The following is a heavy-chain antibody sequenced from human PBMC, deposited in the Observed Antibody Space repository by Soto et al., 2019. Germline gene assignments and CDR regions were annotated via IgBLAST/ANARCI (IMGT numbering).Heavy chain of an antibody. CDR1: GVSISSGGYS. Sequence: SETLSLTCAVSGVSISSGGYSWSWIRQPPGKGLEWIGYMYHSGSTYYNPSLKSRVTISVDRSKNQFSLNLSSVTAADTAMYYCARANDDFWRALDYWGQGTMVTVSS. CDR3: ARANDDFWRALDY. J-gene: IGHJ4*02. D-gene: IGHD3-3*01. CDR2: MYHSGST. V-gene: IGHV4-30-2*01.